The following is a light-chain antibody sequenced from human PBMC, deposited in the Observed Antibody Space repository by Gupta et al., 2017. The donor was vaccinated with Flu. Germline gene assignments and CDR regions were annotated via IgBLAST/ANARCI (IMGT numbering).Light chain of an antibody. CDR3: QSYDSSNPWV. V-gene: IGLV6-57*03. CDR1: SGSIASNY. CDR2: DDN. Sequence: NFMLTQPHSVSESPVKTVTISCTRSSGSIASNYVQWYQQRPGSAPTTVIYDDNQRPSGVPDRFSGSIDSSSNSASLTISGLKTEDEADYYCQSYDSSNPWVFGGGTKLTVL. J-gene: IGLJ3*02.